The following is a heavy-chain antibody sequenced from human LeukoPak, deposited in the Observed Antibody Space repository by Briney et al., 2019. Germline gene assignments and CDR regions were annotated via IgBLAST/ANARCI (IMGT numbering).Heavy chain of an antibody. J-gene: IGHJ4*02. CDR1: GFTFSIYA. D-gene: IGHD3-22*01. V-gene: IGHV3-23*01. CDR3: AKDRPNYYGSNGHYYRRDGDY. CDR2: ITSSGDGT. Sequence: GGSLRLSCAASGFTFSIYAMSWVRQAPGKGLQWVSSITSSGDGTYYADSVKGRFTISRDNADNMLYLQMNSLRVEDTAVYFCAKDRPNYYGSNGHYYRRDGDYWGQGTLVTVSS.